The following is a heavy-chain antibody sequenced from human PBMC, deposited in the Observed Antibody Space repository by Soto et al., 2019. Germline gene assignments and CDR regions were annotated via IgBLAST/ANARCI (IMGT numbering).Heavy chain of an antibody. CDR2: ISSYGGST. J-gene: IGHJ4*02. CDR1: GFTFSSYA. Sequence: EVQLVESGGGLVQPGGSLRLSCAASGFTFSSYAMHWVRQAPGKGLEYVSAISSYGGSTYYANSVKGRFTISRDNSKNTLYLQMGSLRAEAMAVYYCARDPDSSGYYYFDYWGQGTLVTASS. V-gene: IGHV3-64*01. D-gene: IGHD3-22*01. CDR3: ARDPDSSGYYYFDY.